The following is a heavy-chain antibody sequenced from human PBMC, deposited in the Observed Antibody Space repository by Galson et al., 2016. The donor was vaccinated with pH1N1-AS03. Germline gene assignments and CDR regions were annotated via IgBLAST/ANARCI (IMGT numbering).Heavy chain of an antibody. CDR1: AYTFANYW. D-gene: IGHD6-19*01. CDR2: MYPANFDT. Sequence: QSGAEVKKPGESLKISCKASAYTFANYWIVWVRQMPGKGLEWMGIMYPANFDTRYSPSFQGHVTISADTSITTAYLQWSSLRASDTAMYYCARGPTDCSVSSGHYWRLGASMDYWGQGILVTVSS. CDR3: ARGPTDCSVSSGHYWRLGASMDY. V-gene: IGHV5-51*01. J-gene: IGHJ4*02.